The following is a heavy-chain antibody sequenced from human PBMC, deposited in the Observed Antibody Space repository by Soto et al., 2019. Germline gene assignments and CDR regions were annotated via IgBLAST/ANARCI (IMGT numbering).Heavy chain of an antibody. Sequence: GGSLRLSCAASGFTFDDYAMHWVRQAPGKGLEWVSGISWNSGSIGYADSVKGRFTISRDNAKNSLYLQMNSLRAEDTALYYCAKGLRGWYYHFQHWGQGTLVTVSS. CDR1: GFTFDDYA. CDR3: AKGLRGWYYHFQH. V-gene: IGHV3-9*01. J-gene: IGHJ1*01. D-gene: IGHD6-19*01. CDR2: ISWNSGSI.